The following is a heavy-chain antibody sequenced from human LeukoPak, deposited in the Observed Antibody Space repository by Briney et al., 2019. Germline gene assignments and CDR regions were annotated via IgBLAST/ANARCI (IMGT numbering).Heavy chain of an antibody. D-gene: IGHD1-26*01. CDR1: GFTFTTHPM. J-gene: IGHJ4*02. CDR2: IYYSAST. Sequence: GSLRLSCAAAGFTFTTHPMGWIRQPPGEGLGWIGSIYYSASTYYNPSLKSRVTISVDTSKNQFSLKLSSVTAADTAVYYCARWEGSHPFDYWGQGTLVTVSS. CDR3: ARWEGSHPFDY. V-gene: IGHV4-38-2*01.